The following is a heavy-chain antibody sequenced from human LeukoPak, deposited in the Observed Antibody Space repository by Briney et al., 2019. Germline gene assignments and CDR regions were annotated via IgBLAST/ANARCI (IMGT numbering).Heavy chain of an antibody. CDR2: ISSSSSYI. D-gene: IGHD5-12*01. CDR1: GFTFSSYS. J-gene: IGHJ4*02. V-gene: IGHV3-21*01. Sequence: GGSLRLSCAASGFTFSSYSMNWGRQAPGKGLEWVSSISSSSSYIYYADSVKGRFTISRDNAKNSLYLQMNSLRAEDTAVYYCARGSRYDPTDYWGQGTLVTVSS. CDR3: ARGSRYDPTDY.